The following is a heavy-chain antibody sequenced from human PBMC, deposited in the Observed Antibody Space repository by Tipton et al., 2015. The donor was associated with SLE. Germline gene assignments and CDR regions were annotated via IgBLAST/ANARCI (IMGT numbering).Heavy chain of an antibody. CDR3: ARHGGWSGSY. CDR2: IYTSGST. CDR1: GGSISSYY. J-gene: IGHJ4*03. V-gene: IGHV4-4*07. Sequence: TLSLTCTVSGGSISSYYWSWIRQPAGKGLEWIGRIYTSGSTNYNPSLKSRTTISLDAYKNQFSLKLSSVIAADTAIYYCARHGGWSGSYWGPGTSVTFS. D-gene: IGHD5-12*01.